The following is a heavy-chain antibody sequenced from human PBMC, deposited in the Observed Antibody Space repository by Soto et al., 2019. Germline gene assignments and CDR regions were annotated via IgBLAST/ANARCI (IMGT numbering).Heavy chain of an antibody. CDR3: AKEVGLIAYGMDV. J-gene: IGHJ6*02. Sequence: PVGSLRLSCAASGFTFSSYGMHWVRQAPGKGLEWVASIANNGSNKYYADSVKGRFTISRDNSKNTLYLQMNSLRAEDTAVYYCAKEVGLIAYGMDVWGQGTTVTVS. CDR2: IANNGSNK. D-gene: IGHD2-15*01. CDR1: GFTFSSYG. V-gene: IGHV3-30*02.